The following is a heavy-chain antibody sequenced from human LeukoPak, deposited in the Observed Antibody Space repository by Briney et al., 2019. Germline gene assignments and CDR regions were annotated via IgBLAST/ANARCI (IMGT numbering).Heavy chain of an antibody. CDR2: IRSTANGYAT. CDR1: GFTFSSYS. J-gene: IGHJ5*02. Sequence: GGSLRLSCAASGFTFSSYSMNWVRQASGKGLEWVGRIRSTANGYATAYAASVKGRFTISRDDSKNTAYLQMNNLRPEDTAVYYCARDQDTAMIAWGQGTLVTVSS. V-gene: IGHV3-73*01. CDR3: ARDQDTAMIA. D-gene: IGHD5-18*01.